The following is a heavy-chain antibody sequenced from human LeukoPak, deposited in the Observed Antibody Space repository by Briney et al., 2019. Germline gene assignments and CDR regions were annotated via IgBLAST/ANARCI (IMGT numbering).Heavy chain of an antibody. J-gene: IGHJ4*02. Sequence: ETLSLTCTVSGGSISSYYWSWIRQPPGKGLEWIGYIYYSGSTNYNPSLKSRVTISVDTSKNQFSLKLSSVTAADTAVYYCARQLPQRYCSGGSCLIDYWGQGTLVTVSS. V-gene: IGHV4-59*01. CDR2: IYYSGST. CDR1: GGSISSYY. D-gene: IGHD2-15*01. CDR3: ARQLPQRYCSGGSCLIDY.